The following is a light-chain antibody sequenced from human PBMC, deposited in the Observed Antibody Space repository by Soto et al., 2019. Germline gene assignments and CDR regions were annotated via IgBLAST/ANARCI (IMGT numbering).Light chain of an antibody. Sequence: QSVLTQPPSASWTPGQRVTISCSGSSSNIGSNTVDCYQQLPGTAPKLLIYSNNQRPSGVPDRFSGSESGTSASLAISGLQCEDETDYCCAAWDDRMNGYVCGTGTKVTVL. J-gene: IGLJ1*01. CDR1: SSNIGSNT. CDR3: AAWDDRMNGYV. V-gene: IGLV1-44*01. CDR2: SNN.